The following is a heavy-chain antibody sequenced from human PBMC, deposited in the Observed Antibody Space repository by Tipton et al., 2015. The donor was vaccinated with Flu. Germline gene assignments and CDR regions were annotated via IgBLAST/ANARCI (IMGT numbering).Heavy chain of an antibody. D-gene: IGHD6-19*01. CDR2: ISGSGGST. Sequence: SLRLSCAASGFTFSSYAMSWVRQAPGKGLEWVSAISGSGGSTYYADSVKGRFTISRDNSKNTVYLQMNSLRAEDTAVYYCAKDGSGWHYLDYWGQGTLVTVSS. CDR3: AKDGSGWHYLDY. J-gene: IGHJ4*02. V-gene: IGHV3-23*01. CDR1: GFTFSSYA.